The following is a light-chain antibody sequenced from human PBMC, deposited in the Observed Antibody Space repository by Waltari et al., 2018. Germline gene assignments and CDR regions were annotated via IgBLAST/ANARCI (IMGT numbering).Light chain of an antibody. CDR2: KAN. J-gene: IGLJ3*02. V-gene: IGLV8-61*01. CDR3: ALYMGSGIWV. CDR1: SGSLSTTSY. Sequence: QTVVTQEPSLSVSPGGTVTLTCALSSGSLSTTSYATWYQQTPVQAPRTLVYKANARSSGVPYRFSGSILGNTAALTITGAQADDESDYYCALYMGSGIWVFGGGTRLTVL.